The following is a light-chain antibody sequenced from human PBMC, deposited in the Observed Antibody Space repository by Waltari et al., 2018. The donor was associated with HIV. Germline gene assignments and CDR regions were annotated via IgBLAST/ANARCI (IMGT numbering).Light chain of an antibody. Sequence: SALTQPASVSGSPGQSITISCSGTSGDVGGYNFFSWSQKPPGKAPKPVIYNVSSRPSGVSSRFSGSRSANTAALTISGLQVEDEADYFCISYTSSGPRYVLFGGGTRLTVL. CDR2: NVS. CDR3: ISYTSSGPRYVL. CDR1: SGDVGGYNF. J-gene: IGLJ2*01. V-gene: IGLV2-14*03.